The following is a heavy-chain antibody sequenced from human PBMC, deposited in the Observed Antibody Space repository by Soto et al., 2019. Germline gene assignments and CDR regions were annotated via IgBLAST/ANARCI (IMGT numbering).Heavy chain of an antibody. CDR3: AREEGAVTTGGYYYYYGIDV. Sequence: QIQLQESGPGLVKPSQTLSLTCTVSGGSISSGGYYWNWIRQHPGKGLEWIGYISYSGRTFYNPYLKIRVNISVDTSKKQFSLKLSSVTAADTAVYYCAREEGAVTTGGYYYYYGIDVWGQGTTVTVSS. CDR2: ISYSGRT. V-gene: IGHV4-31*03. CDR1: GGSISSGGYY. J-gene: IGHJ6*02. D-gene: IGHD4-17*01.